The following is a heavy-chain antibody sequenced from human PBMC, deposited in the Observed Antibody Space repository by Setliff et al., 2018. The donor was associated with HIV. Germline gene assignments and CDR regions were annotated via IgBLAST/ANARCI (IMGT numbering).Heavy chain of an antibody. CDR3: ARLRPSVADRSYFDH. D-gene: IGHD6-19*01. CDR2: INYSGGT. J-gene: IGHJ4*02. Sequence: PSETLSLTCAVYGGSFSGYSWNWIRQPPGKGLEWIGEINYSGGTNYNPSLKSRVTISVDTSKNQLSLRLTSVTAADTAVYYCARLRPSVADRSYFDHWGQGTLVTVSS. CDR1: GGSFSGYS. V-gene: IGHV4-34*01.